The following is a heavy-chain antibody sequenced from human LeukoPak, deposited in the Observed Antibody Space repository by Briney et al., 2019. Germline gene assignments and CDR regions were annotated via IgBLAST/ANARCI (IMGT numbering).Heavy chain of an antibody. CDR3: ARDRTPLDYYDSSGYYYDRPYYFDY. CDR2: ISSSSSYI. CDR1: GFTFSSYS. V-gene: IGHV3-21*01. Sequence: PGGSLRPSCAASGFTFSSYSMNWVRQAPGKGLEWVSSISSSSSYIYYADSVKGRFTISRDNAKNSLYLQMNSLRAEDTAVYYCARDRTPLDYYDSSGYYYDRPYYFDYWGQGTLVTVSS. D-gene: IGHD3-22*01. J-gene: IGHJ4*02.